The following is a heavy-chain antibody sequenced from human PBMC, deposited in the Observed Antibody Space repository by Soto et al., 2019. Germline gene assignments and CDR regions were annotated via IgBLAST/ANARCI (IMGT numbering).Heavy chain of an antibody. J-gene: IGHJ4*02. Sequence: SETLSLTCTVSGGSISSYYWSWIRQPPGKGLEWIGYIYYSGSTNYNPSLKSRVTISVDTSKNQFSLKLSSVTAADTAVYYCAIHVVPPPPWLPGLDWGQRTLVTVSS. V-gene: IGHV4-59*08. CDR3: AIHVVPPPPWLPGLD. D-gene: IGHD2-21*01. CDR2: IYYSGST. CDR1: GGSISSYY.